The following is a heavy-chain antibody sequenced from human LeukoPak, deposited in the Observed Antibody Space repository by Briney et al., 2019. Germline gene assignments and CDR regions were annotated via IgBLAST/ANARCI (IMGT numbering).Heavy chain of an antibody. V-gene: IGHV4-30-4*08. Sequence: MASQTLSLTCTVSGGSISSGDYYWSWIRQPPGKGLEWIGYIYYSGSTYYNPSLKSRVTISVDTFKNQFSLNLNSVTAADTAVYYCARAPCSDVGCQEGLDYWGQGTLVTVSS. D-gene: IGHD6-19*01. CDR1: GGSISSGDYY. J-gene: IGHJ4*02. CDR3: ARAPCSDVGCQEGLDY. CDR2: IYYSGST.